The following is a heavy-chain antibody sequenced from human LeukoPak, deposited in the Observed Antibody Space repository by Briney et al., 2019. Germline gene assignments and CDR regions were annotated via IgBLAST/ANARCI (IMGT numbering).Heavy chain of an antibody. CDR1: GFTFSSYG. J-gene: IGHJ4*02. Sequence: GGSLRLSCAASGFTFSSYGMHWVRQAPGKGLEWVSAISGSGGSTYYADSVKGRFTISRDNSKNTLYLQMNSLRAEDTAVYYCAKAVFYVRKGYYFDYWGQGTLVTVSS. V-gene: IGHV3-23*01. CDR3: AKAVFYVRKGYYFDY. D-gene: IGHD3-16*01. CDR2: ISGSGGST.